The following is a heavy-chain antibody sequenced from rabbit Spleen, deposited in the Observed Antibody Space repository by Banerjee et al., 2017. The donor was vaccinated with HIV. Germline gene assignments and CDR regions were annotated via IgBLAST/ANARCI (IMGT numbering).Heavy chain of an antibody. V-gene: IGHV1S40*01. CDR2: IYAGSSDTR. J-gene: IGHJ4*01. Sequence: QSLEESGGDLVKPEGSLTLTCTASGFSFSSGYDMCWVRQAPGKGLEWIGCIYAGSSDTRWYASWAKGRFTISKTSSTTVTLQVTSLTVADTATYFCARRYNTNGLRYFNLWGPGTLVTVS. CDR3: ARRYNTNGLRYFNL. CDR1: GFSFSSGYD. D-gene: IGHD4-1*01.